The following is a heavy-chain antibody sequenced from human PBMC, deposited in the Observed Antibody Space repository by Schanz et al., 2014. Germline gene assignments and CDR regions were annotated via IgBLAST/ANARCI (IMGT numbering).Heavy chain of an antibody. Sequence: QVQLQQWGAGLLKPSATLSLTCAVYGVSLSGYFWSWIRQPPGKGLEWIGDIGHSGNTKDNPSLKSRVTMSVETSKNQFSLNLSSVTAADTAVYYCARGRQQLGSFDYWGPGTLVSVSS. J-gene: IGHJ4*02. CDR3: ARGRQQLGSFDY. V-gene: IGHV4-34*01. D-gene: IGHD6-13*01. CDR2: IGHSGNT. CDR1: GVSLSGYF.